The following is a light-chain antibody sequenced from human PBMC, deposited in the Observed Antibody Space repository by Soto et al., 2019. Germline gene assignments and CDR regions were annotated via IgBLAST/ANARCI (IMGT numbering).Light chain of an antibody. Sequence: EIVMTQSPATLSLSPGERATLSCRASQIVASNLAWYQQKPGQAPRLLIYGVSTRATGIPARFSGSGSGTEFTLTISSLQSEDFALYYCQHSTSLPLTFGGGGKVDNK. V-gene: IGKV3-15*01. CDR1: QIVASN. J-gene: IGKJ4*01. CDR2: GVS. CDR3: QHSTSLPLT.